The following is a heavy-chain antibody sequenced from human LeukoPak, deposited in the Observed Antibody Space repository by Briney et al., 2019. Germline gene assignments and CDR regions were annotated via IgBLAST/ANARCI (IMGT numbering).Heavy chain of an antibody. J-gene: IGHJ5*02. CDR2: IIPIFGTA. V-gene: IGHV1-69*06. Sequence: SVKVSCKASGGTFSSYAISWVRQAPGQGLEWMGGIIPIFGTANYAQKFQGRVTITADKSTSTAYMELSSLRSGDTAVYYCARVGITMVRGANNWFDPWGQGTLVTVSS. CDR1: GGTFSSYA. D-gene: IGHD3-10*01. CDR3: ARVGITMVRGANNWFDP.